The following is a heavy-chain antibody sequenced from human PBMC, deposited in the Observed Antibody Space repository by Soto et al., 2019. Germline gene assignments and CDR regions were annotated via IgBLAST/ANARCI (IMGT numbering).Heavy chain of an antibody. V-gene: IGHV4-34*01. CDR2: INHSGST. CDR3: ARGTTEGMDV. Sequence: LSLTCAVYGGSFSGYYWSWNRQPPGKGLEWIGEINHSGSTNYNPSLKSRVTISVDTSKNQFSLKLSSVTAADTAVYYCARGTTEGMDVWGQGTTVTVSS. CDR1: GGSFSGYY. D-gene: IGHD4-17*01. J-gene: IGHJ6*02.